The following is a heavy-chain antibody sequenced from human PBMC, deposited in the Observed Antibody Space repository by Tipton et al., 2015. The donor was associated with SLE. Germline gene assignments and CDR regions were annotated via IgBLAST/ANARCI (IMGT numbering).Heavy chain of an antibody. V-gene: IGHV1-18*01. CDR3: ATLAAGFYDSSSYSLDY. J-gene: IGHJ4*02. CDR1: GYTFPNYG. D-gene: IGHD3-22*01. Sequence: QSGAEVKNPGASVTVSCKTSGYTFPNYGISWVRQAPGQGLEWMGWITPYGGDTTRPRTYYAQRFQGRVTLTTDTSASTAYMELRSLRSDDTAVYYCATLAAGFYDSSSYSLDYWGQGTLVTVSS. CDR2: ITPYGGDT.